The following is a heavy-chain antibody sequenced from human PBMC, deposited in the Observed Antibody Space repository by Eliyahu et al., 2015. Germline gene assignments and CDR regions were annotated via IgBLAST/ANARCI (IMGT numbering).Heavy chain of an antibody. V-gene: IGHV3-7*04. CDR3: ARGSLRGGDDPLYFHY. CDR2: IKYDGSDR. Sequence: DVQLIESGGDLVQPGGSLXLSCAASGVAFNNYWMXWVRQSPGKGLEWVANIKYDGSDRFYLDSVKGRFTISRDNTKNMLYLQMNDLRREDTAVYYCARGSLRGGDDPLYFHYWGQGSLVTVSS. CDR1: GVAFNNYW. D-gene: IGHD5-12*01. J-gene: IGHJ4*02.